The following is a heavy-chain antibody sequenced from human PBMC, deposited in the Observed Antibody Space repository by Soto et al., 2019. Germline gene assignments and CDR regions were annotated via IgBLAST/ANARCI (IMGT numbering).Heavy chain of an antibody. CDR2: IYYSGST. CDR1: GGSISSYY. J-gene: IGHJ6*02. V-gene: IGHV4-59*01. D-gene: IGHD3-3*01. CDR3: ARPGKRFLEWIKEVHYHYHGMDV. Sequence: PSETLSLTCTVSGGSISSYYRSWIRQPPGKGLEWIGYIYYSGSTNYNPSLKSRVTISVDTSKNQFSLKLSSVTAADTAVYYCARPGKRFLEWIKEVHYHYHGMDVCGQVPTVT.